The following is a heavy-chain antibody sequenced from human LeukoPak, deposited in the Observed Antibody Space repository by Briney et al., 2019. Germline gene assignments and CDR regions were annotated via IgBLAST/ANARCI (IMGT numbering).Heavy chain of an antibody. CDR1: GFTFSSYA. CDR2: ISYDGSNK. D-gene: IGHD3-3*01. V-gene: IGHV3-30-3*01. CDR3: AKAEPNYDFWSGSDY. Sequence: GRSLRLSCAASGFTFSSYAMHWVRQAPGKGLEWVAVISYDGSNKYYADSVKGRFTISRDNSKNTLYLQMNSLRAEDTAVYYCAKAEPNYDFWSGSDYWGQEPWSPSPQ. J-gene: IGHJ4*01.